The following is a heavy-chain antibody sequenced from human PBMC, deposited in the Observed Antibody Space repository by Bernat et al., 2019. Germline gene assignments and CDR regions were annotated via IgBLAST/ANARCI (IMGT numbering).Heavy chain of an antibody. J-gene: IGHJ1*01. Sequence: EVQLVESGGGLIQPGGSLRLSCAASGFTVSSNHMSWVRQAPGKGLEWVSVIYSGGNTVHADSVKGRFTISRDNSKNTLNLQMNSLRTEDTAVYYCETSIAAAGMGYFQHWGQGTLVTVSS. CDR1: GFTVSSNH. D-gene: IGHD6-13*01. V-gene: IGHV3-53*01. CDR2: IYSGGNT. CDR3: ETSIAAAGMGYFQH.